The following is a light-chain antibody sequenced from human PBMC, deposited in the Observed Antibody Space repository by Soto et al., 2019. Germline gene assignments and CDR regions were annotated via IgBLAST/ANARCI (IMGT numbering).Light chain of an antibody. J-gene: IGKJ4*01. V-gene: IGKV4-1*01. CDR2: WAS. Sequence: DIVMTQSPDSLAVSLGERVTINCKSSQSVLYSSNNRNYLAWFQQKPGQPPKLLIYWASTRESGVPDRFSGSGSGTDFTLTISGLQAEDVAVYYCQQYDNTPLTFGGGTKVEI. CDR1: QSVLYSSNNRNY. CDR3: QQYDNTPLT.